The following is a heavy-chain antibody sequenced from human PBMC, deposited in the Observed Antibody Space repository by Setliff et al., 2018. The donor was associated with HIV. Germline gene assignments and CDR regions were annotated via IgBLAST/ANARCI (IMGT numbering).Heavy chain of an antibody. CDR3: ARAHYDIGNYYMDV. Sequence: KASETLSLTCTVSGVSISSHYWSWIRQPPGKGLEWIGYIYFSGSTSYNPSLKSRVTISVDTSKNQFSLKLRSVTAADTAVYYCARAHYDIGNYYMDVWGKGTTVTVSS. J-gene: IGHJ6*03. CDR1: GVSISSHY. D-gene: IGHD3-9*01. V-gene: IGHV4-59*11. CDR2: IYFSGST.